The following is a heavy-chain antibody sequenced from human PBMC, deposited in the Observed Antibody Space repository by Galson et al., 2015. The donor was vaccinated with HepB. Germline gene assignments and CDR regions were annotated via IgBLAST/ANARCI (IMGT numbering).Heavy chain of an antibody. CDR2: IGRDLNYI. J-gene: IGHJ4*02. Sequence: SLRLSCAASGFTFSPFGMTWVRQAPGKGLEWVSVIGRDLNYIHYADSVKGRFITSRDNAKNTVYLQMNSLRVVDSGVDYCARDAREWSRDYWGQGTLVTVSS. CDR3: ARDAREWSRDY. V-gene: IGHV3-21*03. D-gene: IGHD3-3*01. CDR1: GFTFSPFG.